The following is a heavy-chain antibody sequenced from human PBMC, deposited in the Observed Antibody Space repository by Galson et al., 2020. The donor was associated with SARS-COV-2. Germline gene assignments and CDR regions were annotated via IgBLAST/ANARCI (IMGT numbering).Heavy chain of an antibody. CDR1: GYTFTGYY. Sequence: GESLKISCKASGYTFTGYYMHWVRQAPGQGLEWMGWINPNSGGTNYAQKFQGRVTMTRDTSISTAYMELSRLRSDDTAVYYCASGYCSGGSCYSERNWFDPWGQGTLVTVSS. D-gene: IGHD2-15*01. J-gene: IGHJ5*02. CDR3: ASGYCSGGSCYSERNWFDP. V-gene: IGHV1-2*02. CDR2: INPNSGGT.